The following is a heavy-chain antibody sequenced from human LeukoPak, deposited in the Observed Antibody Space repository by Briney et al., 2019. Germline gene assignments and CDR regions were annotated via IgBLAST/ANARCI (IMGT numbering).Heavy chain of an antibody. J-gene: IGHJ4*02. CDR1: GGSISSYY. CDR2: IYYSGST. CDR3: ARGAGAGYNLQPFDY. Sequence: SETLSPTCTVSGGSISSYYWSWIRQPPGKGLEWIGYIYYSGSTEYNPSLKSRVSISVDTSKNQFSLKLSSVTAADTAVYYCARGAGAGYNLQPFDYWGQGTLVTVSS. D-gene: IGHD5-24*01. V-gene: IGHV4-59*08.